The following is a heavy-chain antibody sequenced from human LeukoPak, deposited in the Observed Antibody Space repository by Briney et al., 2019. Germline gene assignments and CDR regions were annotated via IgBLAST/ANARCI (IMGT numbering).Heavy chain of an antibody. CDR2: IIPILGIA. J-gene: IGHJ4*02. Sequence: SVKVSCKASGGTFSSYAISWVRQAPGQGLEWMGRIIPILGIANYAQKFQGRVTITADKSTRTAYMELSSLRSEDTAVYYCARVIGSGSLLDYWGQGTLVTVSS. CDR3: ARVIGSGSLLDY. CDR1: GGTFSSYA. V-gene: IGHV1-69*04. D-gene: IGHD1-26*01.